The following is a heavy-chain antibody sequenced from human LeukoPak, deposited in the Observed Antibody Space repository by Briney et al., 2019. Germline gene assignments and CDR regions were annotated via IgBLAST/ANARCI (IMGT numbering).Heavy chain of an antibody. CDR1: GGSISSSSYY. J-gene: IGHJ4*02. V-gene: IGHV4-39*01. CDR3: ARLRAVVTR. CDR2: IYYSGST. Sequence: SETLSLTCTVSGGSISSSSYYWGWIRQPPGKGLEWIGSIYYSGSTYYNPSLKSRVTISVDTSKNQFSLKLSSVTAADTAVYYCARLRAVVTRWGQGTLVTVSS. D-gene: IGHD4-23*01.